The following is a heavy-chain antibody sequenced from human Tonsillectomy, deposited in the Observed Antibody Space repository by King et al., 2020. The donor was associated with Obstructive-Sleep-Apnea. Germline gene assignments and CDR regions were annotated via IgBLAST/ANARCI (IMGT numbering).Heavy chain of an antibody. CDR3: AKSSTRIQLWTTYFDY. CDR2: IRFDGSSE. V-gene: IGHV3-30*02. CDR1: GFTFSTSG. Sequence: VQLVESGGGVVQPGGSLRLSCAASGFTFSTSGMHWVRQAPGKGLEWVAFIRFDGSSEYYADSVKGRFTISRDTSKNILYLQMSSLRTEDSAVYYCAKSSTRIQLWTTYFDYWGQGTLVTVSS. J-gene: IGHJ4*02. D-gene: IGHD5-18*01.